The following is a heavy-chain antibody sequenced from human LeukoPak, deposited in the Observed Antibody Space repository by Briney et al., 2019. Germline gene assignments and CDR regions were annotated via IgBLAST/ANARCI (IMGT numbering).Heavy chain of an antibody. Sequence: GGSLRLSCAASGFTFSSYGMHWVRQAPGKGLEWVAFIRYDGSNKYYADSVKGRFTISRDNSKNTLYLQMNSLRAEDTAVYYCAKVHAGYSSGWHAGSDAFDIWGQGTMVTVSS. J-gene: IGHJ3*02. CDR3: AKVHAGYSSGWHAGSDAFDI. CDR2: IRYDGSNK. CDR1: GFTFSSYG. D-gene: IGHD6-19*01. V-gene: IGHV3-30*02.